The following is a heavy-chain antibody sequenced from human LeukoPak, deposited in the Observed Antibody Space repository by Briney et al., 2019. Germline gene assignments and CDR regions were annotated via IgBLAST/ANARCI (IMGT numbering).Heavy chain of an antibody. Sequence: PGESLRLSCAASGFTFSSYAMSWVRQAPGKGLEWVSAISGSGGSTYYADSVKGRFTISRDNSKNTLYLQMNSLRAEDTAVYYCAKDSDPYYYYMDVWGKGTTVTVSS. J-gene: IGHJ6*03. CDR2: ISGSGGST. CDR1: GFTFSSYA. D-gene: IGHD3-10*01. CDR3: AKDSDPYYYYMDV. V-gene: IGHV3-23*01.